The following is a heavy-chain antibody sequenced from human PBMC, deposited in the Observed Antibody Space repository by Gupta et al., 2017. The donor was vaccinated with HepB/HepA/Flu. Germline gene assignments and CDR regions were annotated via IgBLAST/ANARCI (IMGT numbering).Heavy chain of an antibody. CDR3: AKGNSGSKYYYYMDV. V-gene: IGHV3-23*01. D-gene: IGHD1-26*01. J-gene: IGHJ6*03. CDR2: ISGSGGTT. CDR1: GFTLSNYA. Sequence: EVQVLESGGGLVQPGGSLRLYCAASGFTLSNYAMSWVRQAPGKGLEWVSDISGSGGTTYNTDSVKGRFTISRDNSKNTLYLQMNSLRAEDTAVYYCAKGNSGSKYYYYMDVWGKGTTVTVSS.